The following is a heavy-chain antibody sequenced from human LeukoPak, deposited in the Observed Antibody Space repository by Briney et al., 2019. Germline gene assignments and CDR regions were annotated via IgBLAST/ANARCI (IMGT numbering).Heavy chain of an antibody. CDR1: GFTFSSYG. CDR3: ARETDWNSGYGMDV. V-gene: IGHV3-30*03. D-gene: IGHD1-7*01. Sequence: PGGSLRLSCAASGFTFSSYGMHWVRQAPGKGLEWVAVISYDGSNKYYADSVKGRSTISRDNSKNTLYLQMNSLRAEDTAVYYCARETDWNSGYGMDVWGQGTTVTVSS. CDR2: ISYDGSNK. J-gene: IGHJ6*02.